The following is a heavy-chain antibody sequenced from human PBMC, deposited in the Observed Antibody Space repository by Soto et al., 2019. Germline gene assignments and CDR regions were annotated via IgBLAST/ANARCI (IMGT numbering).Heavy chain of an antibody. Sequence: PGGSLRLSCAASGFTFSSYSMNCVRQAPGKGLEWFSSISSSSSYIYYADSVKGRFTISRDNAKNSLYLQMNSLRAEDTAVYYCARDRGTTVTYYYYYGMDVWGQGTTVTVSS. CDR3: ARDRGTTVTYYYYYGMDV. CDR1: GFTFSSYS. V-gene: IGHV3-21*01. J-gene: IGHJ6*02. D-gene: IGHD4-4*01. CDR2: ISSSSSYI.